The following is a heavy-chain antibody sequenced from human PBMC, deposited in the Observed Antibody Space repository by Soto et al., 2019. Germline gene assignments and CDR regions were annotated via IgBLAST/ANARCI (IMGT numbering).Heavy chain of an antibody. J-gene: IGHJ4*02. CDR3: AHFAYYGSASLDN. CDR1: GFSLSTSGVG. D-gene: IGHD3-10*01. CDR2: IYWDDDK. Sequence: QITLKESGPTLVKPTQTLTLTCPVSGFSLSTSGVGVAWIRQPPGKALQWLGIIYWDDDKRYSQSLRSRLTITKDSSKNQVVLSMANMQSVDTATYFCAHFAYYGSASLDNWGQGTLVSVSS. V-gene: IGHV2-5*02.